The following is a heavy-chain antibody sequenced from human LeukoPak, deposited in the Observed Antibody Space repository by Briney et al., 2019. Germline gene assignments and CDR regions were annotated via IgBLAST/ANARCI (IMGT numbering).Heavy chain of an antibody. V-gene: IGHV4-4*07. CDR1: GGSISSYY. CDR2: IYTSGST. CDR3: ARDSGSGWSVYYYYYYMDV. Sequence: SETLSLTCTVSGGSISSYYWSWIRQPAGKGLEWIGRIYTSGSTNYNPSLKSRVTMSVDTSKNQFSLKLSSATAADTAVYYCARDSGSGWSVYYYYYYMDVWGKGTTVTVSS. J-gene: IGHJ6*03. D-gene: IGHD6-19*01.